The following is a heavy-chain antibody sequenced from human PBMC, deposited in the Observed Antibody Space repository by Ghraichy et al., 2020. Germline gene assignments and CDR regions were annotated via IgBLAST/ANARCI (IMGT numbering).Heavy chain of an antibody. D-gene: IGHD6-13*01. CDR3: ARDSRYSSSFNWFDP. CDR1: GFTFSSYS. V-gene: IGHV3-21*01. Sequence: GGSLRLSCAASGFTFSSYSMNWVRQAPGKGLEWVSSISSSSSYIYYADSVKGRFTISRDNAKNSLYLQMNSLRAVDTAVYYCARDSRYSSSFNWFDPWGQGTLVTVSS. J-gene: IGHJ5*02. CDR2: ISSSSSYI.